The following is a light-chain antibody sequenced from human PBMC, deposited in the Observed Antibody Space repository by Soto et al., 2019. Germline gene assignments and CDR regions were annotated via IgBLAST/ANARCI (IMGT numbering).Light chain of an antibody. Sequence: QSALTQPASVSGSPGQSITISCTGTSSDVGGYNYVSWYQQHPGKAPKLIIFEVRSRPSGVSNRFSASKSGDTASLTISGLQAEDEADYYCSAYTPSGTVLFGGGTKLTVL. V-gene: IGLV2-14*01. CDR1: SSDVGGYNY. CDR3: SAYTPSGTVL. J-gene: IGLJ2*01. CDR2: EVR.